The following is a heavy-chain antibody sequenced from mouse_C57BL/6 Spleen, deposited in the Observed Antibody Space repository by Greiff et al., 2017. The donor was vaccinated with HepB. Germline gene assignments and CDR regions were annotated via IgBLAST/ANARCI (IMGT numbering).Heavy chain of an antibody. J-gene: IGHJ3*01. V-gene: IGHV1-82*01. CDR1: GYAFSSSW. Sequence: VQLQQSGPELVKPGASVKISCKASGYAFSSSWMNWVKQRPGKGLEWIGRIYPGDGDTNYNGKFKGKATLTADKSSSTAYMQLSSLTSEDSAVYFCARCENWSWFAYWGQGTLVTVSA. CDR3: ARCENWSWFAY. D-gene: IGHD4-1*01. CDR2: IYPGDGDT.